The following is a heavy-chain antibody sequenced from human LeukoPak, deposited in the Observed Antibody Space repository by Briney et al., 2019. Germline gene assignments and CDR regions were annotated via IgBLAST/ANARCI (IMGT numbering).Heavy chain of an antibody. CDR2: ISGSGGST. D-gene: IGHD6-13*01. CDR3: AKDSSSWYYFDY. CDR1: GFTFSSYG. Sequence: GGSLRVSCAASGFTFSSYGMSWVRQAPGKGLEWVSAISGSGGSTYYADSVKGRFTISRDNSKNTLYLQMNSLRAEDTAVYYCAKDSSSWYYFDYWGQGTLVTVSS. V-gene: IGHV3-23*01. J-gene: IGHJ4*02.